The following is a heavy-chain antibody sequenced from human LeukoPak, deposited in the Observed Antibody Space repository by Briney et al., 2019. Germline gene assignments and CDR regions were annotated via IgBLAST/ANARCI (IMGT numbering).Heavy chain of an antibody. V-gene: IGHV3-23*01. D-gene: IGHD6-13*01. J-gene: IGHJ4*02. Sequence: LTCAVYGGSFSGYYWSWIRQAPGKGLEWVSAISGSGGSTYYADSVKGRFTISRDNSKNTLYLQMNSLRAEDTAVYYCARGVGSWVFDYWGQGTLVTVSS. CDR1: GGSFSGYY. CDR2: ISGSGGST. CDR3: ARGVGSWVFDY.